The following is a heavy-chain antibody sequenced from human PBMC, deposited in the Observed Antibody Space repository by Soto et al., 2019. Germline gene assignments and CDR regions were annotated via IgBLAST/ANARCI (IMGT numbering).Heavy chain of an antibody. Sequence: GGSLRLSRVASQFPFDVYSMHWVRQAPGKGLEWVSYIRHTTSATFYADAVKGRFTISRDNRKNSLFLQMNSLRDDDTGVYFCARDRGSSGMFELDVWGPGTLVTVSS. CDR3: ARDRGSSGMFELDV. V-gene: IGHV3-48*02. CDR2: IRHTTSAT. CDR1: QFPFDVYS. J-gene: IGHJ3*01. D-gene: IGHD6-19*01.